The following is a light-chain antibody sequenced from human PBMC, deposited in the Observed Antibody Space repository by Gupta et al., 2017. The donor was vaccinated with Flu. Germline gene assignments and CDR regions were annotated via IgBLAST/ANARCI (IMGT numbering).Light chain of an antibody. J-gene: IGLJ1*01. CDR1: KLGDKY. CDR3: QAWDSTTGLYA. V-gene: IGLV3-1*01. CDR2: QDV. Sequence: SYDLTQPPAVSVSPGQTATITCSGEKLGDKYACWYQQKAGQSPVLIIYQDVKRPSGIPERFFGSNSGNTATLTISGTQAMDEADYYCQAWDSTTGLYAFGTGTKVTVL.